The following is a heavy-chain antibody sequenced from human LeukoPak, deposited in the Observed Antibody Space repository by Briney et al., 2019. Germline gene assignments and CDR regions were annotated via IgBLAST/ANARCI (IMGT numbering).Heavy chain of an antibody. CDR1: AFSLNAYN. Sequence: PGGSLRLSCAASAFSLNAYNMNWVRQAPGKGLEWVSSISYTGTYIYYADSVKGRFTISRDNSKNTLYLQMNSLRAEDTAVYYCAKGAGYSSGWYPYYYGMDVWGQGTTVTVSS. CDR3: AKGAGYSSGWYPYYYGMDV. V-gene: IGHV3-21*04. D-gene: IGHD6-19*01. J-gene: IGHJ6*02. CDR2: ISYTGTYI.